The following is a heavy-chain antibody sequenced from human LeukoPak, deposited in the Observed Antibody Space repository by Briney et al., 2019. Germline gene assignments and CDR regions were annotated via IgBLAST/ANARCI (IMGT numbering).Heavy chain of an antibody. J-gene: IGHJ4*02. CDR1: GFTFSDYY. CDR2: ISSSGTSI. Sequence: GGSLRLSCAASGFTFSDYYMSWLRQAPGKRLQWVSYISSSGTSIYYADSMKGRFTISRDHAKKSPYPHMSALKTDDTAVYHCARGNCTADYWGQGTLVTVSS. CDR3: ARGNCTADY. V-gene: IGHV3-11*01. D-gene: IGHD1-7*01.